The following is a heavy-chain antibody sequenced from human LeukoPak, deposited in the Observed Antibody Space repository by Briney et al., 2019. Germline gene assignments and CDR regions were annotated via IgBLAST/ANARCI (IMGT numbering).Heavy chain of an antibody. Sequence: ASVKVSCKASGYTFTGYYMHWVRQAPGQGLEWMGWINPNSGGTNYAQKLQGRVTMTTDTSTSTAYMELRSLRSDDTAVYYCASPIAVAGIIDVWGQGTTVTVSS. D-gene: IGHD6-19*01. CDR3: ASPIAVAGIIDV. V-gene: IGHV1-2*02. CDR2: INPNSGGT. J-gene: IGHJ6*02. CDR1: GYTFTGYY.